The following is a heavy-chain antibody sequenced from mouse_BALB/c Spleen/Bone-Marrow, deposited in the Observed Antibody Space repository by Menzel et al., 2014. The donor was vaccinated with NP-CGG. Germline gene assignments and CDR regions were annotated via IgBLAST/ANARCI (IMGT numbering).Heavy chain of an antibody. CDR1: GHTFTSYW. J-gene: IGHJ4*01. Sequence: QVQLKESGAELAKPGASVKMSCKASGHTFTSYWMHWVKQRPGQGLEWIGYINPSTGYTEYNQKFKDKATLTADKSSSTAYMQLSSLTSEDSAVYYCARPPYYYGSSYDAMDYWGQGTSVTVSS. V-gene: IGHV1-7*01. CDR3: ARPPYYYGSSYDAMDY. CDR2: INPSTGYT. D-gene: IGHD1-1*01.